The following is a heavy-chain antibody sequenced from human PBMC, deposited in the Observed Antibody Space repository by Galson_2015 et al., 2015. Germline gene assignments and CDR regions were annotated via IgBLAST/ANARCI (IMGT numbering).Heavy chain of an antibody. CDR2: IKPDGSDR. D-gene: IGHD3-16*02. J-gene: IGHJ6*02. V-gene: IGHV3-7*03. CDR3: AGDFIAAGCLDV. Sequence: SLRLSCAASEFTFTNYWMNWVRQAPGKGLEWLANIKPDGSDRYYVDSVKGRFTISRDNAKNSLYLQMNSLRAEDTAVYYCAGDFIAAGCLDVWGQGTTVTVS. CDR1: EFTFTNYW.